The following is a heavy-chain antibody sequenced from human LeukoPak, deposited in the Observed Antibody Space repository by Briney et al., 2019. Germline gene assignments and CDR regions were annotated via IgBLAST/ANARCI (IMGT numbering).Heavy chain of an antibody. CDR3: AREMGLLWFSGYYMDV. CDR2: IKQDGSEK. CDR1: GFTFSSYS. J-gene: IGHJ6*03. V-gene: IGHV3-7*01. D-gene: IGHD3-10*01. Sequence: PGGSLRLSCAASGFTFSSYSMNWVRQAPGKGLGWVANIKQDGSEKYYVDSVKGRFTISRDNAKNSLYLQMNSPRAEDTAVYYCAREMGLLWFSGYYMDVWGKGTTVTVSS.